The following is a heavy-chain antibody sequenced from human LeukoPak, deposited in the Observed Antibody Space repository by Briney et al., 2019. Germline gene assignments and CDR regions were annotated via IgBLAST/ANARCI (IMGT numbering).Heavy chain of an antibody. CDR1: GDSISSYY. CDR3: ARGVVAGNWFDP. Sequence: PSETLSLTCTVSGDSISSYYGSWVRQPAGKGLEWVGRIYSSGSTNYNPSLERRVTMSVATSKNQFSLKLSSVTAADTAVYYCARGVVAGNWFDPWGQGTLVTVSS. CDR2: IYSSGST. V-gene: IGHV4-4*07. D-gene: IGHD2-15*01. J-gene: IGHJ5*02.